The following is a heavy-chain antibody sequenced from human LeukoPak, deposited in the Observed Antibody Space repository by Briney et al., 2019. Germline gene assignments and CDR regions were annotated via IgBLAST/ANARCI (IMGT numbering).Heavy chain of an antibody. CDR2: IYYSGST. D-gene: IGHD1-26*01. CDR3: ARVAVVGATSPFFDY. V-gene: IGHV4-59*01. Sequence: SETLSLTCTVSGGSLSSYYWSWIRQPPGKGLEWIGYIYYSGSTNYNPSLKSRVTISVDTSKNQFSLKLSSVTAADTAVYYCARVAVVGATSPFFDYWGQGTLVTVSS. CDR1: GGSLSSYY. J-gene: IGHJ4*02.